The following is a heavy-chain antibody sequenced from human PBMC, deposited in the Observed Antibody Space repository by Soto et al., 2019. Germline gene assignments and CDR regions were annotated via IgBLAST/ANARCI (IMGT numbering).Heavy chain of an antibody. J-gene: IGHJ6*02. CDR1: GFTFSSYA. CDR3: AGSSGFYYYGMDV. D-gene: IGHD6-19*01. V-gene: IGHV3-30-3*01. Sequence: GGSLRLSCAASGFTFSSYAMHWVRQAPGKGLEWVAVISYDGSNKYYADSVKGRFTISRDNSKNTLYLQMNSLRAEDTAVYYCAGSSGFYYYGMDVWGQGTTVTVSS. CDR2: ISYDGSNK.